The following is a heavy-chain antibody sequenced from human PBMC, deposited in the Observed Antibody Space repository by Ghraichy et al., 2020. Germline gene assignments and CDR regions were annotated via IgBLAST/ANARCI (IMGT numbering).Heavy chain of an antibody. CDR1: GFTFSSYD. Sequence: GGSLRLSCAASGFTFSSYDMHWVRQATGKGLEWVSAIGTAGDTYYPGSVKGRFTISRENAKNSLYLQMNSLRAEDTAVYYCARDRAVAGIDYYYYYGMDVWGQGTTVTVSS. J-gene: IGHJ6*02. V-gene: IGHV3-13*01. D-gene: IGHD6-19*01. CDR2: IGTAGDT. CDR3: ARDRAVAGIDYYYYYGMDV.